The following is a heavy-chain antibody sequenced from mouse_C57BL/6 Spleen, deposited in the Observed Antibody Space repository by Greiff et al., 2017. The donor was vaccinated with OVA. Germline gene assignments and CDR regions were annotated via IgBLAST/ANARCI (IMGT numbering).Heavy chain of an antibody. V-gene: IGHV1-69*01. CDR1: GYTFTSYW. D-gene: IGHD1-1*01. Sequence: QVQLQQPGAELVMPGASVKLSCKASGYTFTSYWMHWVKQRPGQGLEWIGEIDPSDSYTNYNQKFKGKSTLTVDKSSSTAYMPLSSLTSEDSAVYYCARGPITTVVYFDYWGQGTTLTVSS. CDR3: ARGPITTVVYFDY. J-gene: IGHJ2*01. CDR2: IDPSDSYT.